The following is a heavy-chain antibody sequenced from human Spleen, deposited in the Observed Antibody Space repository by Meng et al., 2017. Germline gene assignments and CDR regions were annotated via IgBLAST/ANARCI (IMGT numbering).Heavy chain of an antibody. CDR1: GFTFSSFG. D-gene: IGHD3-10*01. Sequence: GESLKISCAASGFTFSSFGMHWVRQAPGKGLEWVAVMWYDGSNENYEDSVKGRFTFSRDNSKNTLYLQMNSLRAEDTAVYYCAKDKDYYDSGSKVFDFWGQGTLVTVSS. CDR2: MWYDGSNE. V-gene: IGHV3-33*06. CDR3: AKDKDYYDSGSKVFDF. J-gene: IGHJ4*02.